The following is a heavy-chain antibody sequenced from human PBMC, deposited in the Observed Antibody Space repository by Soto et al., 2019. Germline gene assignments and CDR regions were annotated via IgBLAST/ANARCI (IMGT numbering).Heavy chain of an antibody. CDR1: GFTFSSYS. V-gene: IGHV3-48*02. D-gene: IGHD6-13*01. Sequence: EVQLVESGGGLVQPGGSLRLSSAASGFTFSSYSMNCFRQAPGKGLEWVSYISSSSSTIYYADSVNGQFTISRDNAKNSLYLQMNSLRDEDTAVYYCARDVHGNSTCPFYWFDPWGQGNLVTVSS. J-gene: IGHJ5*02. CDR2: ISSSSSTI. CDR3: ARDVHGNSTCPFYWFDP.